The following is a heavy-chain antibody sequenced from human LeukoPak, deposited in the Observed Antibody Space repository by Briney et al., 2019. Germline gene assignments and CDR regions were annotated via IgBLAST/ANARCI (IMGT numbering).Heavy chain of an antibody. Sequence: GGSLRLSCAASGFTFSSYAMSWVRQAPGKGLEWVSAISGSGGSTYYADSVKGRFTISRDNSKNTLYLQMNSLRAEDTAVYYCAKDLGYIAAAGETLFDYWGQGTLVTVSS. CDR1: GFTFSSYA. V-gene: IGHV3-23*01. CDR2: ISGSGGST. D-gene: IGHD6-13*01. J-gene: IGHJ4*02. CDR3: AKDLGYIAAAGETLFDY.